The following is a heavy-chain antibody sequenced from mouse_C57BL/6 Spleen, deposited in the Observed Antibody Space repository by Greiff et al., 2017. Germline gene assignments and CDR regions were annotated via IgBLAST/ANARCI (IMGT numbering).Heavy chain of an antibody. CDR2: IDPSDSET. V-gene: IGHV1-52*01. D-gene: IGHD4-1*01. CDR1: GYTFTSYW. J-gene: IGHJ1*03. Sequence: VQLQQPGAELVRPGSSVKLSCKASGYTFTSYWMHWVKQRPIQGLEWIGNIDPSDSETHYNQKFKDKATLTVDKSSSTAYMQRSMLTSEDSAVYYCARELRRWYFDVWGTGTTVTVSS. CDR3: ARELRRWYFDV.